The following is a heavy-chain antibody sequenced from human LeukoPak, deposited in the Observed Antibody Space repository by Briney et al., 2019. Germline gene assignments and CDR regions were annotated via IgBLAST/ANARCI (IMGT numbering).Heavy chain of an antibody. V-gene: IGHV4-31*03. CDR1: GGSINSDGYY. D-gene: IGHD3-22*01. Sequence: SQTLSLTCTVSGGSINSDGYYWSWIRQHPGKGLEWIGYIYYSGSTYYNPSLKSRVTISVDTSKNQFSLKLSSVTAADTAVYYCARADDSSGYERAWFDYWGQGTLVTVSS. CDR2: IYYSGST. CDR3: ARADDSSGYERAWFDY. J-gene: IGHJ4*02.